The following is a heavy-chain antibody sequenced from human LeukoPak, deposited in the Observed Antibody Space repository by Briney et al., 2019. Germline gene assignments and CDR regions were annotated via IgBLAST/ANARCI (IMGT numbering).Heavy chain of an antibody. CDR3: ANQGGGWSYDY. D-gene: IGHD6-19*01. CDR2: ISGSGGST. Sequence: PGGSLRVSCAASGFTFSSYGMSWVRRAPGKGLEWVSAISGSGGSTYYPASVKGRFTISRDNSKTTLYLQMNSLRAEDTAVYYCANQGGGWSYDYWGQGTLVTVSS. CDR1: GFTFSSYG. V-gene: IGHV3-23*01. J-gene: IGHJ4*02.